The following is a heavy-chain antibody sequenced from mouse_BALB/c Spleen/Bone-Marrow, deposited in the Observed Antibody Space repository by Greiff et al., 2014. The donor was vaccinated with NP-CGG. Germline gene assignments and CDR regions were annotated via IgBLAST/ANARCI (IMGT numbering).Heavy chain of an antibody. J-gene: IGHJ3*01. Sequence: VQLQQSGAELAKPGASLKMSCKASGYTFTSYWMHWVKQRPGQGLEWIGYINPSTDYTEYNQKFKDKATLTADKSSSTAFMQLSSLTSEDAAVYDCARRAYGVSYGFAYWGQGTLVTVSA. V-gene: IGHV1-7*01. CDR1: GYTFTSYW. D-gene: IGHD1-1*01. CDR2: INPSTDYT. CDR3: ARRAYGVSYGFAY.